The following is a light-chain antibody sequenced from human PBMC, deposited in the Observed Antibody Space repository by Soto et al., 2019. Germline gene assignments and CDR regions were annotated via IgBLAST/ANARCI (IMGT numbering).Light chain of an antibody. J-gene: IGKJ5*01. V-gene: IGKV2-30*01. CDR1: QSLVYSDGIAY. CDR2: KVY. Sequence: DVVMTQSPLLLPVTLGQPASISCRSNQSLVYSDGIAYFSWFQQRPGRSPRRLIYKVYNRDSGVQARFSGSGSGTDFALKISRVEADDVGVYYCMQATHWPITFGQGTRLEIK. CDR3: MQATHWPIT.